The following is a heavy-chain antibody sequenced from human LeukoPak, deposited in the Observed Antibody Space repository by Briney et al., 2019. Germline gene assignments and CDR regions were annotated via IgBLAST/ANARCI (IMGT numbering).Heavy chain of an antibody. D-gene: IGHD5-18*01. CDR3: ARVDTAMGHFDY. CDR2: MNPNSGNT. Sequence: GASVKVSCKASGYTFTSYDINRVRQATGQGLEWMGWMNPNSGNTGYAQKFQGRVTITRNTSISTAYMELSSLRSEDTAVYYCARVDTAMGHFDYWGQGTLVTVSS. J-gene: IGHJ4*02. V-gene: IGHV1-8*03. CDR1: GYTFTSYD.